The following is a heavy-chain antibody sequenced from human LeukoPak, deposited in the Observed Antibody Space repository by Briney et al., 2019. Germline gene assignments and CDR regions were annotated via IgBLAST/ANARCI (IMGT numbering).Heavy chain of an antibody. CDR2: INPNSGGT. CDR3: ASRLVPSYYAENGGNFDY. Sequence: ASVKVSCKASGYTFTGYYMHWVRQAPGQGLEWMGWINPNSGGTNYAQKFQGRVTMTRDTSISTAYMELSSLRSEDTAVYYCASRLVPSYYAENGGNFDYWGQGTLVTVSS. V-gene: IGHV1-2*02. J-gene: IGHJ4*02. D-gene: IGHD2/OR15-2a*01. CDR1: GYTFTGYY.